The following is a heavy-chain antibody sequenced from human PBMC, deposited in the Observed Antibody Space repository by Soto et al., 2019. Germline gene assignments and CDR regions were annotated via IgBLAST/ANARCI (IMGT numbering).Heavy chain of an antibody. Sequence: QVQLVESGGGVVQPGRSLRLSCEDSGFTFSGYGMHWVRQAPGKGVEWVAVISYYVTNEYYEDSVKGRFTISRDNSKNTLYLQMNSLRIEDTAVYFYAKEDPSGKYSLDYWGQGSQVTVSS. D-gene: IGHD1-26*01. V-gene: IGHV3-30*18. CDR2: ISYYVTNE. CDR3: AKEDPSGKYSLDY. CDR1: GFTFSGYG. J-gene: IGHJ4*02.